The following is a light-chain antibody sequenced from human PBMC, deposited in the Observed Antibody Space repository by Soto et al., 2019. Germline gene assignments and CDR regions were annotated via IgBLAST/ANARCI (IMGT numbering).Light chain of an antibody. J-gene: IGKJ3*01. CDR2: KTS. Sequence: DIQMTQSPSTLSASVGDIVTLTCRASQSISSWLAWYQQRPGKAPKLLIYKTSNLESGVPSRFSGSGSGTECTLTISSRQPKDCATYYCQQYSRYYIFPVGPGPKVHI. CDR3: QQYSRYYIFP. CDR1: QSISSW. V-gene: IGKV1-5*03.